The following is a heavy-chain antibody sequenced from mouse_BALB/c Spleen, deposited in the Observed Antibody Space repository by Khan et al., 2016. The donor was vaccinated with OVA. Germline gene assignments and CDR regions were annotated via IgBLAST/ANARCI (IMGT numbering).Heavy chain of an antibody. V-gene: IGHV3-2*02. CDR2: ISYSGNT. CDR1: GYSITSDYA. J-gene: IGHJ2*01. Sequence: EVQLQESGPGLVKPSQSLSLTCTVTGYSITSDYARNWIRQFPGNKLEWMGYISYSGNTKYTPYLKSRISITRDTSKNQFFLQLNFVTIEDTATYYCARIDGGDFDYWGQGTTLTVSS. CDR3: ARIDGGDFDY. D-gene: IGHD2-3*01.